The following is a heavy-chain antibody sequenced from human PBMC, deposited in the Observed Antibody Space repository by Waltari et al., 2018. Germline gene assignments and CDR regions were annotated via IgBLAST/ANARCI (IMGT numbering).Heavy chain of an antibody. CDR2: INHSGST. D-gene: IGHD6-13*01. V-gene: IGHV4-34*01. J-gene: IGHJ1*01. CDR3: ARAPWGAAAGRKLYFQH. Sequence: QVQLQQWGAGLLKPSETLSLTCAVYGGSFRGYYWSWIRQPPGKGLEWIGEINHSGSTNYNPSLKSRVTISVDTSKNQFSLKLSSVTAADTAVYYCARAPWGAAAGRKLYFQHWGQGTLVTVSS. CDR1: GGSFRGYY.